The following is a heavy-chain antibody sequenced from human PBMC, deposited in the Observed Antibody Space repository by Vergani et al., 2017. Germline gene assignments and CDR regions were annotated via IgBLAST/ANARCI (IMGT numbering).Heavy chain of an antibody. CDR3: AKHFRGWGIDY. J-gene: IGHJ4*02. CDR1: GFTLSNYA. Sequence: QVQLVESGGGVVQRGGSLRLPCATSGFTLSNYAMQWIRQGPGKGLAFVAFIQFDGSNQYYADSVKGRFTLSRDFSKNTLYLQMNSLRTDDTATYYCAKHFRGWGIDYWGQGTQVIVSS. CDR2: IQFDGSNQ. V-gene: IGHV3-30*02. D-gene: IGHD3-16*01.